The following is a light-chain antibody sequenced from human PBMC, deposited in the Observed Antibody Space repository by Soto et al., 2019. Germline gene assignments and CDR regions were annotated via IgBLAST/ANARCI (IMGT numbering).Light chain of an antibody. Sequence: EIVLSHSPCTLSLSPGERATLSCRASQSVSSSYLAWYQQKPGQAPRLLIYGASSRATGIPDRFSGSGSGTDFTLTISRLEPEDFAVYYCQQYGSSLALTFGGGTKVDVK. CDR2: GAS. CDR3: QQYGSSLALT. J-gene: IGKJ4*01. V-gene: IGKV3-20*01. CDR1: QSVSSSY.